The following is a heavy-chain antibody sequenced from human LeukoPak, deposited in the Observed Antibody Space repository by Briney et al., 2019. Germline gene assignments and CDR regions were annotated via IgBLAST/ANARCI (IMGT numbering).Heavy chain of an antibody. CDR3: ARLEYYGSGPNAFDI. V-gene: IGHV4-34*01. Sequence: SETLSLTCAVYGGSFSGYYWSWIRQPPGKGLEWIGEINHSGSTNYNPSLKSRVTISVDTSKNQFSLKLSSVTAADTAVYYCARLEYYGSGPNAFDIWGQGTMVTVS. D-gene: IGHD3-10*01. CDR2: INHSGST. CDR1: GGSFSGYY. J-gene: IGHJ3*02.